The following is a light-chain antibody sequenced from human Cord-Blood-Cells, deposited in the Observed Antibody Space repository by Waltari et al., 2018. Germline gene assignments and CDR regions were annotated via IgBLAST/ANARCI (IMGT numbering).Light chain of an antibody. CDR2: GVS. CDR3: SSYAGNNNYV. Sequence: QSALTQPPSASGSPGQSVTISCTGTSSDVGGYNSVSGYQQHPGKAPKLMIYGVSKRPSGFPDRFSGSKSGNTASLTVAGLQAEDEADYYCSSYAGNNNYVFGTGTKVTVL. CDR1: SSDVGGYNS. J-gene: IGLJ1*01. V-gene: IGLV2-8*01.